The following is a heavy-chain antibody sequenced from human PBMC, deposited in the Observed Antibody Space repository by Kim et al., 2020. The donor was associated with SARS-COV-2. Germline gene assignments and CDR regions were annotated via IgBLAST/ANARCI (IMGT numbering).Heavy chain of an antibody. CDR2: ITGDGGTT. V-gene: IGHV3-23*01. J-gene: IGHJ5*02. Sequence: GGSLRLSCAASGFTFNNFAMSWLRQVPGKALEWVSAITGDGGTTWYADSAKGRFTISRDNSRNTLHMQMNSLRAEDTALYYCAKTINWRFDAWGQGTLVT. D-gene: IGHD3-3*01. CDR3: AKTINWRFDA. CDR1: GFTFNNFA.